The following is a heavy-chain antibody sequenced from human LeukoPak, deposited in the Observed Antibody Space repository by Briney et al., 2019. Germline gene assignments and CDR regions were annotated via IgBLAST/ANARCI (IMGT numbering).Heavy chain of an antibody. CDR3: ARHGTYGDYSFDY. CDR2: VYPGDSDT. V-gene: IGHV5-51*01. CDR1: GYTFSNYW. J-gene: IGHJ4*02. D-gene: IGHD4-17*01. Sequence: GESLKISCEASGYTFSNYWIGWVRQVPGQGLEWVAFVYPGDSDTRYSPSFQGQVSISADKSISTAYLQWSSLKASDTAMYYCARHGTYGDYSFDYWGQGTLVTVSS.